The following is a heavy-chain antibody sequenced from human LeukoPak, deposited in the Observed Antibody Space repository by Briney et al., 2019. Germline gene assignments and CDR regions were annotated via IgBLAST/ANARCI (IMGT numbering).Heavy chain of an antibody. J-gene: IGHJ6*02. D-gene: IGHD3-16*01. CDR3: ARDRFPHDDAHYGMDV. Sequence: GGSLRLSCTASGFTFSNYGMHWVRQAPGRGLEWVAVMWVWNDGSNEYYADSVKGRFTIARDNSKNTLYLQMVSLRAENTADYYCARDRFPHDDAHYGMDVWGQGTTVTVSS. CDR2: MWVWNDGSNE. CDR1: GFTFSNYG. V-gene: IGHV3-33*01.